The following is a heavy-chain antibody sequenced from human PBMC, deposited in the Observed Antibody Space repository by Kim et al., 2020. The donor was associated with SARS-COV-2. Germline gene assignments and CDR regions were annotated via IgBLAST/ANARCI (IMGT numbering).Heavy chain of an antibody. J-gene: IGHJ4*02. CDR3: EKGSGYYGAY. CDR2: RT. Sequence: RTYTANSMKGRFTISRDNSKTPLYLEMNSLRAEDTAVYYCEKGSGYYGAYWGQGTLVTVSS. D-gene: IGHD3-22*01. V-gene: IGHV3-23*01.